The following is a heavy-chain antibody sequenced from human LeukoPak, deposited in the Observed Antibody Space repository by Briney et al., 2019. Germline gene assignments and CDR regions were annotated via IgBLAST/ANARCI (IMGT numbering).Heavy chain of an antibody. Sequence: GSLRLSCAASGFLFADHGMTWVRPVPGKGLEWVSSINWNGGSTGYVDSVKGRFTISRDNAKNVLFLQMNNLRAEDTAFYYCARGEWDLRDWGQGTLVIVSS. D-gene: IGHD1-26*01. V-gene: IGHV3-20*04. J-gene: IGHJ4*02. CDR1: GFLFADHG. CDR2: INWNGGST. CDR3: ARGEWDLRD.